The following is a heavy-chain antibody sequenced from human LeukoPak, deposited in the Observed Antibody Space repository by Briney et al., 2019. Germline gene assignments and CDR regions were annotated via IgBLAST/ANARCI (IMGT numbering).Heavy chain of an antibody. CDR2: ISGSGGST. V-gene: IGHV3-23*01. CDR3: AKDPPKLLWSGELNFDY. D-gene: IGHD3-10*01. CDR1: GFTFSSYA. Sequence: GGSLRLSCAASGFTFSSYAMSWVRQPPGKGLEWVSAISGSGGSTYYADSVKGRFTISRDNSKNPLYLQMNSLRAEDTAVYYCAKDPPKLLWSGELNFDYWGQGTLVTVSS. J-gene: IGHJ4*02.